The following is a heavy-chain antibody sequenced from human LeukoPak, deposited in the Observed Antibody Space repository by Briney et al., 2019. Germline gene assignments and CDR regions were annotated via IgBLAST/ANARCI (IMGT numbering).Heavy chain of an antibody. CDR1: GFIFSSHG. V-gene: IGHV3-33*06. Sequence: GGSLRLSCAASGFIFSSHGMHWVRQAPGKGLEWVVIVWYDGSKKYYADSVEGRFTIYRDNSKNMVYLQMNSLRAEDTAVYYCAKDRGSSVEYWGQGTVVTVSS. J-gene: IGHJ4*02. CDR2: VWYDGSKK. CDR3: AKDRGSSVEY. D-gene: IGHD6-6*01.